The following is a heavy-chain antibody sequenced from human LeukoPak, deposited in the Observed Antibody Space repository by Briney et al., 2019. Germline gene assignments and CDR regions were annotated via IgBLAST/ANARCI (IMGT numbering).Heavy chain of an antibody. Sequence: SQTLSLTCTVSGGSISSSSYYWGWIRQPPGKGLEWIGSIYYSGSTYYNPSLKSRVTISVDTSKNQFSLKLSSVTAADTAVYYCARLLEWSLGVDYWGQGTLVTVSS. V-gene: IGHV4-39*01. CDR1: GGSISSSSYY. J-gene: IGHJ4*02. D-gene: IGHD3-3*01. CDR2: IYYSGST. CDR3: ARLLEWSLGVDY.